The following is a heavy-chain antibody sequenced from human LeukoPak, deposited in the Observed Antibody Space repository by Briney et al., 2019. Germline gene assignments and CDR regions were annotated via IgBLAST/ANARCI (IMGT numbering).Heavy chain of an antibody. CDR2: IYYSGST. V-gene: IGHV4-59*01. D-gene: IGHD6-13*01. CDR1: GGSISSYY. CDR3: ARVWGAAAVDAFDI. J-gene: IGHJ3*02. Sequence: SETLSLTCTVSGGSISSYYWSWIRQPPGKGLEWIGYIYYSGSTNYNPSLKSRVTISVDTSKNQFSLKLSSVTAADTAVYYCARVWGAAAVDAFDIWGQGTMVTVSS.